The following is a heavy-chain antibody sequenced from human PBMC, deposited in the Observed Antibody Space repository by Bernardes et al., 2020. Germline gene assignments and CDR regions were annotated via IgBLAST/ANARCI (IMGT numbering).Heavy chain of an antibody. CDR2: INHSGST. CDR3: ARRGGTFGMVRRRGQNWFDP. J-gene: IGHJ5*02. Sequence: SETLSLTCAVYGGSFSGYYWSWIRQPPGKGLEWIGEINHSGSTNYNPSLKSRVTISVDTSKNQFSLKLSSVTAADTAVYYCARRGGTFGMVRRRGQNWFDPWGQGTLVTVSS. V-gene: IGHV4-34*01. CDR1: GGSFSGYY. D-gene: IGHD3-3*01.